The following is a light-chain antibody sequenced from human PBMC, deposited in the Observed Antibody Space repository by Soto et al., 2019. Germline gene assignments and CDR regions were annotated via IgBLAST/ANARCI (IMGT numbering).Light chain of an antibody. V-gene: IGKV1-16*01. CDR2: AAT. Sequence: DIQMTQSPSSLSASVGDRVTITCRASHPININSEWLQQKQGKDPKSLIYAATNLQSGVPSRFSGSGGGTDFSLTLSSLQPEDVATYSGHHYQRYPPSFGGGTKFEI. J-gene: IGKJ4*01. CDR1: HPININ. CDR3: HHYQRYPPS.